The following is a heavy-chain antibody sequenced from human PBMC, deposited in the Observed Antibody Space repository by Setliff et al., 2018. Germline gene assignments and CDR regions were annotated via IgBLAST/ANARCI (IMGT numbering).Heavy chain of an antibody. J-gene: IGHJ4*02. CDR3: ARYDFWTGYYTGEGGNFDS. D-gene: IGHD3-3*01. Sequence: SETLSLTCTVSGASINSGSYYWNWIRQPAGKGLEWIGHIYTSGSTNYNTSLSSRVTISLDTSKSQFSLKLSFVTAADTAVYFCARYDFWTGYYTGEGGNFDSWGQGTLVTVSS. V-gene: IGHV4-61*09. CDR2: IYTSGST. CDR1: GASINSGSYY.